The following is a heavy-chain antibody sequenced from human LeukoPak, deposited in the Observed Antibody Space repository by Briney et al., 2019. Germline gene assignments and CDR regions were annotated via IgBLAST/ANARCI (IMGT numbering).Heavy chain of an antibody. Sequence: SGPTLVKPTQTLTLTCTFSGFSLSTSGVGVGWIRQPPGKALEWLALIYWDDDMRYSPSLKSRLTITKDTSKNQVVLTMTNMDPVDTATYYCAHSMALRYFDWLPSSYYFDYWGQGTLVTVSS. CDR3: AHSMALRYFDWLPSSYYFDY. D-gene: IGHD3-9*01. J-gene: IGHJ4*02. CDR2: IYWDDDM. CDR1: GFSLSTSGVG. V-gene: IGHV2-5*02.